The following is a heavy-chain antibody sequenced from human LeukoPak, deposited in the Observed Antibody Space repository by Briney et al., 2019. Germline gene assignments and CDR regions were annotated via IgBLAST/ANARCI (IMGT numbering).Heavy chain of an antibody. J-gene: IGHJ4*02. CDR3: SREHYFVSAY. CDR1: GFSFSTSG. CDR2: IRSDGIGT. V-gene: IGHV3-74*03. Sequence: GGSLRLSCAASGFSFSTSGMHWVRQAPGKGLVWVSRIRSDGIGTTYADSVKGRFTISRDNSKNTLDLQMNNLRAEDPAVYYCSREHYFVSAYWGKGTRATVPS. D-gene: IGHD3-9*01.